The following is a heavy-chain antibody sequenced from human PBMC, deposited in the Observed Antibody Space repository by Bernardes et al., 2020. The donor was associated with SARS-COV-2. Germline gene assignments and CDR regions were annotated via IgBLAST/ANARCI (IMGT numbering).Heavy chain of an antibody. CDR1: GCSISSSSYY. D-gene: IGHD5-12*01. CDR3: ARLQWLRGRFDY. V-gene: IGHV4-39*01. Sequence: SETLSLTCTVSGCSISSSSYYWGWIRQPPGKGLEWIGSTYYSGSTYYNPSLKSPVTISVDTSKNQFSLKLSSVTAADTAVYYCARLQWLRGRFDYWGQGTLVTVSS. J-gene: IGHJ4*02. CDR2: TYYSGST.